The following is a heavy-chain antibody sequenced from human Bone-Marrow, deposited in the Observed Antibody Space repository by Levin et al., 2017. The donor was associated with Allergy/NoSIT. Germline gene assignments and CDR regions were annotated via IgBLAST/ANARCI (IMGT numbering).Heavy chain of an antibody. CDR2: ISYDGTNK. D-gene: IGHD3-22*01. V-gene: IGHV3-30*18. J-gene: IGHJ4*02. CDR3: AKDRPGLSGYYDPNGYYYEFDY. Sequence: GESLKISCAASGFTFSTNGMHWVRQAPGKGLEWVAVISYDGTNKYYTDSVKGRFTISRDNSKNTLSLQMNSLRVEDTALYYCAKDRPGLSGYYDPNGYYYEFDYWGQGALVTVSS. CDR1: GFTFSTNG.